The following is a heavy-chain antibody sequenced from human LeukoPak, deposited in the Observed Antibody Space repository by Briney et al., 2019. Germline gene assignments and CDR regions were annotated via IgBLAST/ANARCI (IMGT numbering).Heavy chain of an antibody. CDR2: IDPNSGGT. CDR3: ARGIYSGIYGRLDP. V-gene: IGHV1-8*01. J-gene: IGHJ5*02. D-gene: IGHD3-10*01. CDR1: GYTFTSYD. Sequence: ASVKVSCKASGYTFTSYDINWVRQATGQGLEWMGWIDPNSGGTGYAQKFQGRVTLTRDTSIRTAYMDLSSLRSDDTAVYYCARGIYSGIYGRLDPWGQGTLVIVSS.